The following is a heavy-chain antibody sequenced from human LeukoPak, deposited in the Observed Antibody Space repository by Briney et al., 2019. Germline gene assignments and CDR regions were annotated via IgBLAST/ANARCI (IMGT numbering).Heavy chain of an antibody. Sequence: GGSLRLSCAASGFTFSSYAMSWVRQAPGKGLEWVSGISGSGGSTYCADSVKGRFTISRDNSKNTEYLQMNSLRAEDTAVYYCAKDIVVVPAPVGYFDLWGRGTLVTVSS. D-gene: IGHD2-2*01. CDR1: GFTFSSYA. CDR2: ISGSGGST. J-gene: IGHJ2*01. CDR3: AKDIVVVPAPVGYFDL. V-gene: IGHV3-23*01.